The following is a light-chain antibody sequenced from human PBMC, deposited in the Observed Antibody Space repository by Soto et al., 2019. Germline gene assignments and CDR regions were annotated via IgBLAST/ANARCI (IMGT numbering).Light chain of an antibody. CDR1: QSISSW. Sequence: IQMTQSPSTLSASVGASVPITCRASQSISSWLAWYQQKPGKAPKLLIYDASSLESGVPSRFSGSGSGTEFTLTISSLQPDDFATYYCQQYNSYPSTFGGGTKWIS. V-gene: IGKV1-5*01. J-gene: IGKJ4*01. CDR3: QQYNSYPST. CDR2: DAS.